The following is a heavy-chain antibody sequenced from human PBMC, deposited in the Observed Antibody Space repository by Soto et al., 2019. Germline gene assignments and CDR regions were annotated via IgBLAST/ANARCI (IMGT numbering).Heavy chain of an antibody. CDR3: ARGLGVSSSWYLYYYGMDV. V-gene: IGHV4-34*01. Sequence: PSETLSLTCAVYGGSFSGYYLSWIRQPPGKGLEWIGEINHSGSTNYNPSLKSRVTISVDTSKNQFSLKLSSVTTADTAVYYCARGLGVSSSWYLYYYGMDVWGQGTTVTVSS. D-gene: IGHD6-13*01. CDR2: INHSGST. CDR1: GGSFSGYY. J-gene: IGHJ6*02.